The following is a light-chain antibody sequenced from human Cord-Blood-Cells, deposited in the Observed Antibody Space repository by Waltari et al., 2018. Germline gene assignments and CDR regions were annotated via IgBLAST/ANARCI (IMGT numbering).Light chain of an antibody. CDR2: EVS. Sequence: PGQSITISCTGTSSDVGGYNYVSWYQQHPGKAPKLMIYEVSNRPSGVSNRFSGSKSGNTASLTISGLQAEDEADYYCSSYTSSSTLGVFGGGT. V-gene: IGLV2-14*01. CDR3: SSYTSSSTLGV. J-gene: IGLJ2*01. CDR1: SSDVGGYNY.